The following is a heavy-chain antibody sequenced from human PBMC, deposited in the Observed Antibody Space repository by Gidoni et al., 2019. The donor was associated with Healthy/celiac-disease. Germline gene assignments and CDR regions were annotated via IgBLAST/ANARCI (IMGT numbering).Heavy chain of an antibody. CDR3: ASLGGWYDWFDP. CDR1: GYSFTSYW. D-gene: IGHD6-19*01. J-gene: IGHJ5*02. CDR2: IDPSDSYT. Sequence: EVQLVQSGAEVKKPGESLRIAGKGSGYSFTSYWISWVRQMHGNGLEWMGRIDPSDSYTNYSPSFQGHVTISADKSISTAYLQWSSLKASDTAMYYCASLGGWYDWFDPWGQGTLVTVSS. V-gene: IGHV5-10-1*03.